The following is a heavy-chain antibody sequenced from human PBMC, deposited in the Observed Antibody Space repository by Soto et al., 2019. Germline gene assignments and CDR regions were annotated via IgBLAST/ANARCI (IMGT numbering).Heavy chain of an antibody. J-gene: IGHJ4*02. V-gene: IGHV1-69*13. CDR2: IIPIFGTA. Sequence: GASVKVSCKASGGTFSSYAISWVRQAPGQGLEWMGGIIPIFGTANYAQKFQGRVTITADESTSTAYMELSSLRSEDTAVYYCAKDRGGSGWPEFDCWGQGTQVTVSS. CDR3: AKDRGGSGWPEFDC. CDR1: GGTFSSYA. D-gene: IGHD6-19*01.